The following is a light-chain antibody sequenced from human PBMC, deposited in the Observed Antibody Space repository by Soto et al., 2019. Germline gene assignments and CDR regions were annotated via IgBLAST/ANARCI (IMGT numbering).Light chain of an antibody. CDR1: QSISSY. CDR3: QQTYSTPLT. CDR2: AAS. J-gene: IGKJ3*01. Sequence: DIQMTQSPSSLSASVGDRVTITCRASQSISSYLNWYQQKPGKAPKLLIYAASSLQSGVPSRFSGSGSVTDFNLTISSLQPEDFATYYFQQTYSTPLTFGPGTKVDI. V-gene: IGKV1-39*01.